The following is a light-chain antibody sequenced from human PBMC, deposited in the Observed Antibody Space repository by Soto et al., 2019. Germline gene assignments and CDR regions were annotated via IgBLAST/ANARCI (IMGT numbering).Light chain of an antibody. CDR1: QSVSSSY. CDR3: QQYGSSPER. J-gene: IGKJ1*01. V-gene: IGKV3-20*01. CDR2: GAS. Sequence: EFELTQSPGTRSLSPGGRDTLSCRASQSVSSSYLAWDQQKPGQAPRLRIYGASSRATGIPDRFSGSGSGTDFTLTISRLEPEDFAVYYCQQYGSSPERFGQGTKVDIK.